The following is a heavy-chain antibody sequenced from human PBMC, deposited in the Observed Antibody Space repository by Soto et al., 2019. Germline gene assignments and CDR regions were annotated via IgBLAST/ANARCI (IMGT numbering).Heavy chain of an antibody. J-gene: IGHJ4*02. CDR1: GDSISSSNW. D-gene: IGHD1-1*01. V-gene: IGHV4-4*02. CDR2: IYHSGAT. Sequence: QVQLQESGPGLVKPSGTLSLTSAVSGDSISSSNWWSWVRQAPGKGLEWIGEIYHSGATSYNPSLKSRATRSVDPSKNHFSLKLTSVTAADTAVYFCARDLGTGTDFWGRGTLVTVAS. CDR3: ARDLGTGTDF.